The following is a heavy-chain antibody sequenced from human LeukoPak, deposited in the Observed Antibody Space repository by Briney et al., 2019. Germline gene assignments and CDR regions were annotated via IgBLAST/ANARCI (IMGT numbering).Heavy chain of an antibody. D-gene: IGHD6-19*01. CDR2: ISYDGSNK. J-gene: IGHJ4*02. Sequence: SLRLSCAASGFTFSSYGMHWVRQAPGKGLEWVAVISYDGSNKYYADSVKGRFTISRDNSKNTLYLQMNSLRAEDTAVYYCAKDSRSSGWYVSDYWGQGMLVTVSS. CDR3: AKDSRSSGWYVSDY. V-gene: IGHV3-30*18. CDR1: GFTFSSYG.